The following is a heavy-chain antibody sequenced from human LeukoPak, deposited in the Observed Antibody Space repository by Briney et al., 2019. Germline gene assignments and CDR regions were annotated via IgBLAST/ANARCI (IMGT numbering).Heavy chain of an antibody. Sequence: GGSLRLSCAASGFTFSSYSMNWVRQAPGKGLEWVSSISSSSSYIYYADSVKGRFTISRDNAKNSLYLQINSLRAEDTAVYYCARDYYGSGIDAFDIWGQGTMVTVSS. J-gene: IGHJ3*02. CDR2: ISSSSSYI. CDR1: GFTFSSYS. V-gene: IGHV3-21*01. CDR3: ARDYYGSGIDAFDI. D-gene: IGHD3-10*01.